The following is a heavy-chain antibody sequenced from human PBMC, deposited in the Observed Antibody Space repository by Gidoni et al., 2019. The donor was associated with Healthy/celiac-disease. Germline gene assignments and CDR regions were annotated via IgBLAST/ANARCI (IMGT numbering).Heavy chain of an antibody. Sequence: QVQLVESGGGVVQPGRSLRLSCAASGFTFSSYGMHWVRQAPGKGLEWVAVISYDGSNKYYADSVKGRFTISRDNSKNTLYLQMNSLRAEDTAVYYCAKDQGRHIAVAGTYFDYWGQGTLVTVSS. D-gene: IGHD6-19*01. CDR1: GFTFSSYG. CDR2: ISYDGSNK. CDR3: AKDQGRHIAVAGTYFDY. V-gene: IGHV3-30*18. J-gene: IGHJ4*02.